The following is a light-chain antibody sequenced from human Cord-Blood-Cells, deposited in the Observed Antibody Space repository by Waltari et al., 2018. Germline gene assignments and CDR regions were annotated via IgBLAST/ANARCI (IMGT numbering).Light chain of an antibody. CDR1: NIGSKR. Sequence: SYVLTQPPSLSVAPGKTARITCGGNNIGSKRVHWYQQKPGQAPVLVVYDDSDRPSGIPERFPGSNSGNTATLTISRVEAGDEADYYCQVWDSSSDHYVFGTGTKVTVL. V-gene: IGLV3-21*03. CDR3: QVWDSSSDHYV. CDR2: DDS. J-gene: IGLJ1*01.